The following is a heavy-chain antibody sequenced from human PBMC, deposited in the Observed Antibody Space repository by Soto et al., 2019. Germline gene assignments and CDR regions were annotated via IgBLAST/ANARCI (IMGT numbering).Heavy chain of an antibody. CDR1: GYTFKNFA. J-gene: IGHJ3*02. V-gene: IGHV1-18*01. CDR2: ISAYNGNT. D-gene: IGHD2-21*02. Sequence: GGPVKVSSKPSGYTFKNFAMNWLRQAPGQGLEWMGWISAYNGNTNFAQKFQGRFTMTTDTSTSTAYMELRSLRSDDTAVYYCARGPTVGDIWGQGTMVTVSS. CDR3: ARGPTVGDI.